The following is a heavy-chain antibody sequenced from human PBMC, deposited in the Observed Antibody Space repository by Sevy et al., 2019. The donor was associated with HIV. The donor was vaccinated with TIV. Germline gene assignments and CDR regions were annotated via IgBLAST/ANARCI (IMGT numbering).Heavy chain of an antibody. Sequence: ASVKVSCKASGYTFTSYGISWVRQAPGQGLEWMGWISAYNGNTNYAQKLQGRVTMTIDTSTSTAYMELRSLRSDDTAVYYCARDLPYYDILTGYHRNYGMDVWGQGTTVTVSS. CDR2: ISAYNGNT. CDR3: ARDLPYYDILTGYHRNYGMDV. V-gene: IGHV1-18*01. D-gene: IGHD3-9*01. J-gene: IGHJ6*02. CDR1: GYTFTSYG.